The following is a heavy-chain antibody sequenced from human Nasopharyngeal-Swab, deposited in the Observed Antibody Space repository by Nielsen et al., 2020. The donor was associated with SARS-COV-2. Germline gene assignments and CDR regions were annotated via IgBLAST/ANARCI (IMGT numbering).Heavy chain of an antibody. V-gene: IGHV5-51*01. CDR1: GYSFSTNW. D-gene: IGHD2-21*02. CDR2: IYPGDSDT. Sequence: GGSLRLSCKGSGYSFSTNWIGWVRQMPGKGLEWMGIIYPGDSDTRYSPSFQGQVTISVDKSISTAYLKWSSLKASDTAMYHCARPAEDCGGDCFAFDIWGQGSMVTVSS. J-gene: IGHJ3*02. CDR3: ARPAEDCGGDCFAFDI.